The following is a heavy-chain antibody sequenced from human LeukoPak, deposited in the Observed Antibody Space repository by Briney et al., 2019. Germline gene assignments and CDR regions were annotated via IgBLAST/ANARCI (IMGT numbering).Heavy chain of an antibody. CDR1: GFTFSSYS. CDR2: ISSSSSYI. D-gene: IGHD6-13*01. J-gene: IGHJ3*02. CDR3: AGGAAAANDAFDI. Sequence: GGSLRLSCAASGFTFSSYSMNWVRQAPGKGLEWVSSISSSSSYIYYADSVKGRFTISRDNAKNSLYLQMNSLRAEDTAVYYCAGGAAAANDAFDIWGQRTMVTVSS. V-gene: IGHV3-21*01.